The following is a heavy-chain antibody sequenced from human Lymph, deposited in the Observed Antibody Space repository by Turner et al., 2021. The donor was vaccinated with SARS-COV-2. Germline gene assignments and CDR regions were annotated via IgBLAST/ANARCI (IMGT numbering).Heavy chain of an antibody. D-gene: IGHD3-22*01. CDR3: ARDRDSSGWVDY. J-gene: IGHJ4*02. CDR1: GFPFSGYA. V-gene: IGHV3-30*04. Sequence: QVQLVESGGGVVQPGRSLRLSCAASGFPFSGYAMHWVRQAPGKGLEWVAFISYDGSDKYYADSVKGRFTFSRDNSKNTLYLQMNSLRAEDTAVYYCARDRDSSGWVDYWGQGTLVTVSS. CDR2: ISYDGSDK.